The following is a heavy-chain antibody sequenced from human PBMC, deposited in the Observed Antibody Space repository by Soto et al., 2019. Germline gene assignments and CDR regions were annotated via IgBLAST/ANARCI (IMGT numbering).Heavy chain of an antibody. CDR2: IYPGDSDT. Sequence: LGESLKISCKGSGYSFSRYWIGWVRQMPGKGLEWMGIIYPGDSDTRYSPSFHGQVTISADKSISTAYLQWSSLKASDTATYYCASAYRRGYPADSIDFWGQGFLVTVSS. CDR3: ASAYRRGYPADSIDF. D-gene: IGHD6-25*01. J-gene: IGHJ4*02. V-gene: IGHV5-51*01. CDR1: GYSFSRYW.